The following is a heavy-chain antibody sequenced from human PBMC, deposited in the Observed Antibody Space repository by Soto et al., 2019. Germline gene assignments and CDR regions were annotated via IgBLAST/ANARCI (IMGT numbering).Heavy chain of an antibody. Sequence: EVQLVESGGGLVQPGGSLRLSCAASGFTFRSYWMHWVRQAPGKGLVWVSCISPDGSITNYADSVKGRFTISRDNAKNTLFLQMNSLRAEDTAVYYCTREVTTVPDYWGQGTLVTVSS. CDR1: GFTFRSYW. J-gene: IGHJ4*02. V-gene: IGHV3-74*01. CDR3: TREVTTVPDY. CDR2: ISPDGSIT. D-gene: IGHD1-1*01.